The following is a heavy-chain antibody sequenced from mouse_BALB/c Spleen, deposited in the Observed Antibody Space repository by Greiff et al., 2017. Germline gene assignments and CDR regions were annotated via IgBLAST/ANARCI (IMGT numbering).Heavy chain of an antibody. D-gene: IGHD1-2*01. CDR1: GFNIKDYY. J-gene: IGHJ4*01. CDR2: IDPENGNT. Sequence: LQQSGAELVRPGALVKLSCQASGFNIKDYYMHWVKQRPEQGLEWIGWIDPENGNTIYDPKFQGKASITADTSSNTAYLQLSSLTSEDTAVYYCARRTTATDYAMDYWGQGTSVTVSS. CDR3: ARRTTATDYAMDY. V-gene: IGHV14-1*02.